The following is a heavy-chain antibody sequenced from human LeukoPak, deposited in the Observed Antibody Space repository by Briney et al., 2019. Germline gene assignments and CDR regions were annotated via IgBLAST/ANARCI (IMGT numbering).Heavy chain of an antibody. Sequence: SETLSLTCTVSGGSISSSSYYWGWIRQPPGKGLEWVGEINHSGSTNYNPSLKSRVTISVDTSKNQFSLKLSSVTAADTAVYYCARYRRAYYYMDVWGKGTTVTVSS. D-gene: IGHD1-14*01. CDR2: INHSGST. V-gene: IGHV4-39*07. J-gene: IGHJ6*03. CDR3: ARYRRAYYYMDV. CDR1: GGSISSSSYY.